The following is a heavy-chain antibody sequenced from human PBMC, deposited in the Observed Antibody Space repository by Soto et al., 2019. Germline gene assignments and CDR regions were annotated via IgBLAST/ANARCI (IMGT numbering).Heavy chain of an antibody. CDR2: IIPIFGTA. CDR3: ARAYSSGERAFDI. J-gene: IGHJ3*02. V-gene: IGHV1-69*13. CDR1: GGTFSSYA. D-gene: IGHD6-19*01. Sequence: GASVKVSCKASGGTFSSYAISWVRQAPGQGLEWMGGIIPIFGTANYAQKFQGRVTITADESTSTAYMELSSLRSEDTAVYYCARAYSSGERAFDIWGQGTMVTVSS.